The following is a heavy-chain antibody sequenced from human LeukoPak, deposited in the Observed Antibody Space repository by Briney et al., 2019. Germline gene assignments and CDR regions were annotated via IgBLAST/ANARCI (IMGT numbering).Heavy chain of an antibody. CDR2: MSNSGENT. D-gene: IGHD4-17*01. CDR3: AKGGASVTRYVDY. CDR1: GFTFSSYS. J-gene: IGHJ4*02. V-gene: IGHV3-30*18. Sequence: GSLRLSCAASGFTFSSYSMQWVRQPPGKGLEWVGIMSNSGENTFYGEAVKGRFTISRDNSQNTLYLQMNSLRPEDTAVYYCAKGGASVTRYVDYWGQGTLVTVSS.